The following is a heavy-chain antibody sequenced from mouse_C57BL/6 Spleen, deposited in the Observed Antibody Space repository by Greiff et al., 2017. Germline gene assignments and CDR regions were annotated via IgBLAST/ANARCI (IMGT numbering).Heavy chain of an antibody. V-gene: IGHV1-18*01. Sequence: VQLQQSGPELVKPGASVKIPCKASGYTFTDYNMDWVKQSHGKSLEWIGDINPNNGGTIYNQKFKGKATLTVDKSSSTAYMELRSLTSEDTAVYYCARRGYDGYWYFDVWGTGTTVTVSS. CDR1: GYTFTDYN. D-gene: IGHD2-3*01. CDR3: ARRGYDGYWYFDV. CDR2: INPNNGGT. J-gene: IGHJ1*03.